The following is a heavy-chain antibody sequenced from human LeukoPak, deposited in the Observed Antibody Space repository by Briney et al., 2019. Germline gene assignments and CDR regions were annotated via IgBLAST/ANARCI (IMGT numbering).Heavy chain of an antibody. CDR1: GYTFTYYY. V-gene: IGHV1-69-2*01. CDR3: ATGIVVASFDY. CDR2: VDPEDGET. D-gene: IGHD3-22*01. Sequence: ASVKVSCTASGYTFTYYYMHWVHQAPGKGLEWMGRVDPEDGETIYAEKFQGRVTITADTSTDTAYMELSSLRSEDTAVYYCATGIVVASFDYWGQGTLVTVSS. J-gene: IGHJ4*02.